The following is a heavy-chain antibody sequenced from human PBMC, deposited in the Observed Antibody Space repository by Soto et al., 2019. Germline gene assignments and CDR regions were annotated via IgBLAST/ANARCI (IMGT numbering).Heavy chain of an antibody. V-gene: IGHV2-26*01. D-gene: IGHD2-15*01. J-gene: IGHJ4*02. CDR3: ARVSTPQDWYFDY. CDR2: IFSNDEK. Sequence: PTLVNPTETLTLTCTVSGFSLSNARMGVSWIRQPPGKALEWLAHIFSNDEKSYSTSLKSRLTISKDTSKSQVVLTMTNMDPVDTATYYCARVSTPQDWYFDYWGQGTLVTVSS. CDR1: GFSLSNARMG.